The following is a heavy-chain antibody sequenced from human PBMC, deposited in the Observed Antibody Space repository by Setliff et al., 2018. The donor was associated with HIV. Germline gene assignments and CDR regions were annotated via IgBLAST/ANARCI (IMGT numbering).Heavy chain of an antibody. CDR2: INPIFGPA. Sequence: SVKVSCKASGYKFTGHHIQWMRQAPGQGLEWMGRINPIFGPANYAQRFQDRVTITTDESTSTAYMELSSLKSEDTAVYYCARGFEVESSGWFDPWGQGTLVTVSS. CDR3: ARGFEVESSGWFDP. CDR1: GYKFTGHH. J-gene: IGHJ5*02. V-gene: IGHV1-69*05. D-gene: IGHD3-9*01.